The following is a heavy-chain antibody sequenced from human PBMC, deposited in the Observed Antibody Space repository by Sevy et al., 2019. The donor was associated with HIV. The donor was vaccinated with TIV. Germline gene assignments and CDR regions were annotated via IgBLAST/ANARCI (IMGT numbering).Heavy chain of an antibody. Sequence: GGSLRLSCEVSGFTLSTHVMYWVRQAPGKGLEWVAGISYDESTQYYGDSVKGRFTVSRDNSKNTLFLQMHSLRPEDTAVYYCAKDPRPYGDNVEGFYFWGQGTLVTVSS. CDR3: AKDPRPYGDNVEGFYF. V-gene: IGHV3-30*18. D-gene: IGHD4-17*01. CDR2: ISYDESTQ. CDR1: GFTLSTHV. J-gene: IGHJ4*02.